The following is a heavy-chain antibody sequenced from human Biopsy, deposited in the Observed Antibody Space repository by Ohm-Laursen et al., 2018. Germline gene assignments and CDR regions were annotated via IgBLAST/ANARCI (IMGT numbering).Heavy chain of an antibody. Sequence: SLRLSCAASGFLFSDYYMSWIRQAPGKGLEWISYIASSGGTTYYVDSVKGRFTISRDNAEKSLYLQMNSLRAEDTAVYYCARDTPETYDYDNDDNSPFPRRYIDYWGQGTLVTVSS. J-gene: IGHJ4*02. CDR1: GFLFSDYY. CDR2: IASSGGTT. CDR3: ARDTPETYDYDNDDNSPFPRRYIDY. D-gene: IGHD3-22*01. V-gene: IGHV3-11*01.